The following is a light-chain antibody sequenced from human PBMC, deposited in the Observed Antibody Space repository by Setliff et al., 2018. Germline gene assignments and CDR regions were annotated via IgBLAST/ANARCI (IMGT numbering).Light chain of an antibody. CDR1: SSDIGAYDY. CDR3: ASKTGPGTYV. J-gene: IGLJ1*01. V-gene: IGLV2-14*03. Sequence: QSALTQPASVSGSPGQSITIYCIGSSSDIGAYDYVAWYQQHPGKAPKLMIYDVNNRPSGISHRFSGSNSANTASLTISGLQAEDEAEYFCASKTGPGTYVFGTGTKVTVL. CDR2: DVN.